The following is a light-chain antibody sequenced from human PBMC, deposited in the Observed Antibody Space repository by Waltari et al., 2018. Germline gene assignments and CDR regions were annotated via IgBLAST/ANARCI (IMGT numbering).Light chain of an antibody. J-gene: IGLJ2*01. CDR1: RSNIGADFD. V-gene: IGLV1-40*01. CDR3: QSYDTTLRAVV. CDR2: RYS. Sequence: QSVLTQPPSVSGAPGQRVTISCSGTRSNIGADFDVHWYQQVPGTAPKLRLHRYSSRPSGVSDRFPGFKSGAAASLVITGLQAEDEAMYYCQSYDTTLRAVVFGGGTRLTV.